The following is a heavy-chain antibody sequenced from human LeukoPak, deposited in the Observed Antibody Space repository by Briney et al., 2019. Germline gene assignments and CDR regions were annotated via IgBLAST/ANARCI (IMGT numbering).Heavy chain of an antibody. Sequence: SQTLSLTCAISGDSVPSNSAAWNWIRQSPSRGLEWLGRTYYRSKWYNDYAVSVKSRITINPHTSKNQFSPQLNSVTPEDTAVYYCARDPGIQLWFLDYWGQGTLVTVSS. CDR1: GDSVPSNSAA. CDR2: TYYRSKWYN. CDR3: ARDPGIQLWFLDY. D-gene: IGHD5-18*01. J-gene: IGHJ4*02. V-gene: IGHV6-1*01.